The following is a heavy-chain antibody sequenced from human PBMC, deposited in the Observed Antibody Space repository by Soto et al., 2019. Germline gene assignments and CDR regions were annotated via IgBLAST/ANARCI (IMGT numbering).Heavy chain of an antibody. Sequence: QVQLQESGPGLVKPSGTLSLTCAVSSGSVFNSNWWSWVRLPPGKGLEWIGETRNSGGANYNPSLKSRVTITVDRSRNHIFLELSSVTAADTAVYYCASHLVMAGTRGFDHWGLGTLVTVSS. CDR2: TRNSGGA. V-gene: IGHV4-4*02. J-gene: IGHJ4*02. CDR3: ASHLVMAGTRGFDH. D-gene: IGHD6-19*01. CDR1: SGSVFNSNW.